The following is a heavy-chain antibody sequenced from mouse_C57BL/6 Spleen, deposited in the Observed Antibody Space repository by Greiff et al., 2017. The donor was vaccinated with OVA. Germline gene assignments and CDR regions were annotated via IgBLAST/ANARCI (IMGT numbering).Heavy chain of an antibody. CDR2: INPNNGGT. D-gene: IGHD2-4*01. CDR3: ARTDYDDPDY. J-gene: IGHJ2*01. Sequence: VQLQQSGPELVKPGASVKISCKASGYTFTDYYMNWVKQSHGKSLEWIGDINPNNGGTSYNQKFKVKATLTVDKSSSTAYMELRSLTSEDSAVYYCARTDYDDPDYWGQGTTLTVAS. CDR1: GYTFTDYY. V-gene: IGHV1-26*01.